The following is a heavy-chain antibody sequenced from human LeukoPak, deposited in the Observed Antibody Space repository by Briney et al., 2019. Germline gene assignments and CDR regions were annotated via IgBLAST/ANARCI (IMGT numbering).Heavy chain of an antibody. Sequence: SVKASCKASGGTFSSYAISWVRQAPGQGLEWMGGIIPIFGTANYAQKFQGRVTITADESTSTAYMELSSLRSEDTAVYYCATQRWWARYCSSTSCPTYYFDYWGQGTLVTVSS. CDR1: GGTFSSYA. D-gene: IGHD2-2*01. CDR2: IIPIFGTA. J-gene: IGHJ4*02. V-gene: IGHV1-69*13. CDR3: ATQRWWARYCSSTSCPTYYFDY.